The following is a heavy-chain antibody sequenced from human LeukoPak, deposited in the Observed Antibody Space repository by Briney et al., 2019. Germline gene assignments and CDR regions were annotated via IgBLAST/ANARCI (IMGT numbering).Heavy chain of an antibody. CDR1: GGSISSYY. CDR2: IYYSGST. V-gene: IGHV4-59*01. CDR3: ARDGVGATGTAY. D-gene: IGHD1-26*01. Sequence: IPSETLSLTCTVSGGSISSYYWSWIRQPPGKGLEWIGYIYYSGSTNYNPSLKSRVTISVDTSKNQFSLKLSSVTAADTAVYYCARDGVGATGTAYWGQGTLVTVSS. J-gene: IGHJ4*02.